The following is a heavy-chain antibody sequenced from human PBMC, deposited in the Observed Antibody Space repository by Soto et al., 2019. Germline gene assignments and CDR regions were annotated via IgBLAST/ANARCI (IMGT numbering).Heavy chain of an antibody. V-gene: IGHV1-3*01. J-gene: IGHJ4*02. CDR1: GYTFTSYA. D-gene: IGHD3-3*01. Sequence: ASVKVSCKASGYTFTSYAMHWVRQAPGQRLEWMGWINAGNGNTKYSQKFQGRVTITRDTSASTAYMELSSLRSEDTAVYYCARSFTIFGVVIKSYFDYWGQGTLVTVSS. CDR3: ARSFTIFGVVIKSYFDY. CDR2: INAGNGNT.